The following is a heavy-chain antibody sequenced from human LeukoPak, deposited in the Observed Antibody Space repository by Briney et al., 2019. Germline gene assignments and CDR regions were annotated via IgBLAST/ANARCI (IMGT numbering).Heavy chain of an antibody. V-gene: IGHV1-8*03. D-gene: IGHD6-6*01. CDR2: MNPDSGNT. CDR1: GYTFTSYG. CDR3: ARTEPYSSSYYYYYYMDV. Sequence: GASVKVSCKASGYTFTSYGINWVRQATGQGLEWMGWMNPDSGNTGYAQKFQGRVTITRNTSISTAYMELSSLRSEDTAVYYCARTEPYSSSYYYYYYMDVWGKGTTVTVSS. J-gene: IGHJ6*03.